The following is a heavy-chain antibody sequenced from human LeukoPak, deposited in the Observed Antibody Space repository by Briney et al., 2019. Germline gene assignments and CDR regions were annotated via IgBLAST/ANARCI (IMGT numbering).Heavy chain of an antibody. CDR2: IIPIFGTA. D-gene: IGHD3-10*01. J-gene: IGHJ6*02. CDR1: GYTLTELS. V-gene: IGHV1-69*13. Sequence: ASVKVSCKVSGYTLTELSMHWVRQAPGQGLEWMGGIIPIFGTANYAQKFQGRVTITADESTSTAYMELSSLRSEDTAVYYCARDETAPGYYYGMDVWGQGTTVTVSS. CDR3: ARDETAPGYYYGMDV.